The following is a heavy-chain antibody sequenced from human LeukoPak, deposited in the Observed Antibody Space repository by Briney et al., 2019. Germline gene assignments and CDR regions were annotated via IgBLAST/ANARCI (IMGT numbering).Heavy chain of an antibody. J-gene: IGHJ4*02. CDR3: ARGRYSGYDFDY. Sequence: GGSLRLSCAASGFTFSNYEMNGVRQAPGKGGEGVSYISSSGSTIYYADSVKGRFTISRDNAKNSLYLQMNTLRAEDTAIYYCARGRYSGYDFDYWGQGAPVTVSS. CDR1: GFTFSNYE. D-gene: IGHD5-12*01. CDR2: ISSSGSTI. V-gene: IGHV3-48*03.